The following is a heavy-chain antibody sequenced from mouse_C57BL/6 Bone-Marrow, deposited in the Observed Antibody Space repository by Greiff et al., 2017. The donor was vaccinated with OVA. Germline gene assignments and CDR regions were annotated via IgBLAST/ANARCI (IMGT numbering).Heavy chain of an antibody. CDR3: TTWVFDY. Sequence: SGAELVRPGASVKLSCTASGFNIKDDYMHWVKQRPEQGLEWIGWIDPENGDTEYASKFQGKATITADTSSNTAYLQLSSLTSEDTAVYYCTTWVFDYWGQGTTLTVSS. J-gene: IGHJ2*01. V-gene: IGHV14-4*01. CDR2: IDPENGDT. CDR1: GFNIKDDY. D-gene: IGHD4-1*01.